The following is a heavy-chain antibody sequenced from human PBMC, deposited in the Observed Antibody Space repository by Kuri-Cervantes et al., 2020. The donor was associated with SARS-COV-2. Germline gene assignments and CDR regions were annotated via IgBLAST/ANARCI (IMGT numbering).Heavy chain of an antibody. Sequence: SETLSLTCAVYGGSFSGYYWSWSRQPPGKGLEWIGEINHSGSTNYNPSPKSRVTVSVDTSKNQFSLKLSSVTAADTAVYYCARRGGYYDFWSGSGIDYWGQGTLVTVSS. CDR3: ARRGGYYDFWSGSGIDY. CDR2: INHSGST. V-gene: IGHV4-34*01. J-gene: IGHJ4*02. CDR1: GGSFSGYY. D-gene: IGHD3-3*01.